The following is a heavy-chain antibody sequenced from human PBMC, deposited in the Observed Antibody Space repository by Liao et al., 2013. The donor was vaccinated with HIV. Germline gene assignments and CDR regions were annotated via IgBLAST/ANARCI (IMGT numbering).Heavy chain of an antibody. Sequence: QVQVQESGPGLVKPSQTLSLTCTVSGGSISGGTYYWSWIRQAPGKGLEWIGRIYITGSTNYNPSLKTRVTLSVDTSKSQFSLKLGAVTAADTAVYYCARSGGFCGGGSCPFDSWGQGTVVTVSS. CDR3: ARSGGFCGGGSCPFDS. CDR1: GGSISGGTYY. V-gene: IGHV4-61*02. CDR2: IYITGST. J-gene: IGHJ4*02. D-gene: IGHD2-15*01.